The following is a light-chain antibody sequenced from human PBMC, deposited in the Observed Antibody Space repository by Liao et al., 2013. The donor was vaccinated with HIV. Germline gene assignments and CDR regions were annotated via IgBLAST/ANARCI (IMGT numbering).Light chain of an antibody. CDR3: QVWDSHHDHLGVV. V-gene: IGLV3-21*01. J-gene: IGLJ3*02. CDR2: HDT. Sequence: SYVLTQPSSLSVAPGKTARMTCGGNSIGSKSVHWYQQKPGQAPVLVISHDTDRPSGIPARFSASNSGNTATLTISRVEAGDEADYYCQVWDSHHDHLGVVFGGGTKLTVL. CDR1: SIGSKS.